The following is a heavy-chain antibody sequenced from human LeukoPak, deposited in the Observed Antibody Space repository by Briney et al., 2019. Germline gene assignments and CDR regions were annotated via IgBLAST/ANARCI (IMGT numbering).Heavy chain of an antibody. V-gene: IGHV5-51*01. CDR3: ARLTEGDCSSAGCVSDAFDI. D-gene: IGHD2-2*01. CDR1: GYKFTSYW. CDR2: IYPGDSDT. Sequence: GESLKISCQGSGYKFTSYWIGWVRQMPGKGLEWIGIIYPGDSDTRYSPSFQGQVTISADKSISTVYVQWSSLKASDTATYYCARLTEGDCSSAGCVSDAFDIWGQGTMVTVSS. J-gene: IGHJ3*02.